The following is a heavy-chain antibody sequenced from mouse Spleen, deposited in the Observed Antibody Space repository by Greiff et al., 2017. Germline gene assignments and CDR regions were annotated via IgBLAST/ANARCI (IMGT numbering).Heavy chain of an antibody. V-gene: IGHV5-12*01. CDR1: GFTFSDYY. CDR3: ARRPYYYGSSYWYFDV. J-gene: IGHJ1*03. Sequence: EVKLMESGGGLVQPGGSLKLSCAASGFTFSDYYMYWVRQTPEKRLEWVAYISNGGGSTYYPDTVKGRFTISRDNAKNTLYLQMSRLKSEDTAMYYCARRPYYYGSSYWYFDVWGTGTTVTVSS. CDR2: ISNGGGST. D-gene: IGHD1-1*01.